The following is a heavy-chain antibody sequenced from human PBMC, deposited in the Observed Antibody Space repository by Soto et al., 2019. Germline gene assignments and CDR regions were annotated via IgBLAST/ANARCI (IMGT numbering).Heavy chain of an antibody. Sequence: SVKVSCKASGYSFTNNDVSWVRQATVQGLEWMGWMNPGSGDTGYAQKFQGRVTMTRDISTATAYMELSSLRSDDTAIYYCARMATFGSLNWFDPWGQGTLVTVSS. CDR3: ARMATFGSLNWFDP. CDR2: MNPGSGDT. CDR1: GYSFTNND. V-gene: IGHV1-8*01. D-gene: IGHD3-16*01. J-gene: IGHJ5*02.